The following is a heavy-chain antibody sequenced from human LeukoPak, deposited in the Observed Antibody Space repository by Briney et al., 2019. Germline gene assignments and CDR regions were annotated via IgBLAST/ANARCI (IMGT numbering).Heavy chain of an antibody. Sequence: ASVTVSCKASGYTFINYNIHWVRQAPGQGREWMGIVNPSGDSTNYAQNFQGRVTMTGDTSTSTVYMELSSLRSEDTAVYYCARVRDGYNDAYDIWGQGTMVTVPS. J-gene: IGHJ3*02. CDR1: GYTFINYN. CDR2: VNPSGDST. D-gene: IGHD5-24*01. V-gene: IGHV1-46*01. CDR3: ARVRDGYNDAYDI.